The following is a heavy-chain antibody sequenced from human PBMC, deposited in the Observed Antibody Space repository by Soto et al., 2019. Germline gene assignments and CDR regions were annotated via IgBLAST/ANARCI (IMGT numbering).Heavy chain of an antibody. CDR3: TRRWEDDAFDI. Sequence: GGSLRLSCAASGFTFSNAWMSWVRQAPGKGLEWVGRIKSKTDGGTTDYAAPVKGKFTISRDDSQNTLYMQMNSLKTEDTSVYYCTRRWEDDAFDIWGQGTMVTVSS. D-gene: IGHD1-26*01. CDR1: GFTFSNAW. V-gene: IGHV3-15*01. CDR2: IKSKTDGGTT. J-gene: IGHJ3*02.